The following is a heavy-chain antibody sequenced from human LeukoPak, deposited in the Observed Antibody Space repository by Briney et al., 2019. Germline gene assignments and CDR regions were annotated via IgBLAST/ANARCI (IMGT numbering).Heavy chain of an antibody. D-gene: IGHD1-1*01. J-gene: IGHJ5*02. CDR3: LKWGPPQQSVIRYNSWFDP. V-gene: IGHV4-59*01. CDR1: GVSIRSFF. Sequence: SESLSLACSVSGVSIRSFFWGCVRPSPGDGLEWHGYTHYNGKTKYSTSANSRVTMSVDTSRSQFSLNLRSVTAADTAIYYCLKWGPPQQSVIRYNSWFDPWGQGILVIVSS. CDR2: THYNGKT.